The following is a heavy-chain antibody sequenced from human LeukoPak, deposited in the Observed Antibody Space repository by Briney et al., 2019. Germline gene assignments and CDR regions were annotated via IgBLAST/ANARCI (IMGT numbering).Heavy chain of an antibody. J-gene: IGHJ4*02. CDR2: IYYSGST. CDR3: ARDVVVVAATHDY. V-gene: IGHV4-39*07. Sequence: SETLSLTCTVSGGSISSSSYYWGWIRQPPGKGPEWIGSIYYSGSTYYNPSLKSRVTISVDTSKNQFSLKLSSVTAADTAVYYCARDVVVVAATHDYWGQGTLVTVSS. CDR1: GGSISSSSYY. D-gene: IGHD2-15*01.